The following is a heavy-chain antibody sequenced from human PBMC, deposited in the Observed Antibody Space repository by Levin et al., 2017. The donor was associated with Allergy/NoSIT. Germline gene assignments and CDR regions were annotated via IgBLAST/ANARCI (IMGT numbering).Heavy chain of an antibody. J-gene: IGHJ4*02. V-gene: IGHV4-4*07. Sequence: SETLSLTCTVSGGSISSYYWSWIRQPAGKGLEWIWRIYTSGSTNYNPSLKSRVTMSVDTSKNQFSLKLSSVTAADTAVYYCARDESYYGSGDFDYWGQGTLVTVSS. CDR3: ARDESYYGSGDFDY. CDR2: IYTSGST. CDR1: GGSISSYY. D-gene: IGHD3-10*01.